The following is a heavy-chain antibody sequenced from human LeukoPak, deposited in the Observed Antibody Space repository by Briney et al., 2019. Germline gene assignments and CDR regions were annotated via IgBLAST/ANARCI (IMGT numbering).Heavy chain of an antibody. J-gene: IGHJ4*02. D-gene: IGHD6-19*01. CDR3: ARGFIPTTQSSGWYS. CDR2: IVPIFGTA. CDR1: GGTFSSYA. Sequence: SVKVSCKASGGTFSSYAISWVRQAPGQGLEWMGGIVPIFGTANYAQKFQGRVTITADESTSTAYMELSSLRSEDTAVYYCARGFIPTTQSSGWYSWGQGTLVTVSS. V-gene: IGHV1-69*13.